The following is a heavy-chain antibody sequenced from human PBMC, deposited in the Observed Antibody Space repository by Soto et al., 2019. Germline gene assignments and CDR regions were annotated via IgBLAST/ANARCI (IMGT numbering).Heavy chain of an antibody. CDR1: GGTFSTSA. V-gene: IGHV1-69*12. J-gene: IGHJ6*02. CDR3: AIDKDRQQLGGNYYYILDV. Sequence: QVQLMQSGAEVKKPGSSVKVSCRASGGTFSTSAISWVRQAPGEGLEWVGGIMHVFATPDYAQKFQGRVTISADESTTTAYLDLTSLTTDDTAVYYCAIDKDRQQLGGNYYYILDVWGQGTAITVSS. CDR2: IMHVFATP. D-gene: IGHD3-3*02.